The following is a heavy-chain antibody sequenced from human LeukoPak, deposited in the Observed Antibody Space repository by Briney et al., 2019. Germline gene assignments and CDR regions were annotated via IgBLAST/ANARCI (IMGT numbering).Heavy chain of an antibody. CDR3: ARDYTSCYDY. J-gene: IGHJ4*02. V-gene: IGHV1-2*06. Sequence: GASVKVSCKASGYTFTGYYVHWVRQALGQGLEWMGRINPNSGGTNYAQKFQGRVTMTRDTSISTAYMELSRLRSDDTAVYYCARDYTSCYDYWGQGTLVTVSS. CDR1: GYTFTGYY. D-gene: IGHD2-2*01. CDR2: INPNSGGT.